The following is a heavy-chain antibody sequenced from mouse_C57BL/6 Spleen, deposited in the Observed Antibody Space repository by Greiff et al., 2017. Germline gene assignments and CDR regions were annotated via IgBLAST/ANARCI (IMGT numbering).Heavy chain of an antibody. J-gene: IGHJ4*01. CDR1: GYTFTDYY. Sequence: EVKLVESGPVLVKPGASVKMSCKASGYTFTDYYMNWVKQSHGKSLEWIGVINPYNGGTSYNQKFKGKATLTVDKSSSTAYLELNSLTSEDSAVYYCARSLLRYPYYAMDYWGQGTSVTVSS. CDR2: INPYNGGT. CDR3: ARSLLRYPYYAMDY. V-gene: IGHV1-19*01. D-gene: IGHD1-1*01.